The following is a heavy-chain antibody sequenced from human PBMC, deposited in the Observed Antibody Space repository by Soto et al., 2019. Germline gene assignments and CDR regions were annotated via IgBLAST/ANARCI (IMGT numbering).Heavy chain of an antibody. J-gene: IGHJ1*01. D-gene: IGHD7-27*01. V-gene: IGHV4-59*01. Sequence: QVQLQESGPGLVKPSETLSLTCTVSGGSISSYYWSWIRQPPGKGLEWIGYIYYSGSTNYNPSPKSRVTITVDTAKNQFALKLSSVTAADTAVYYCAGCWGGYFQHWGQSTLVSVSS. CDR1: GGSISSYY. CDR3: AGCWGGYFQH. CDR2: IYYSGST.